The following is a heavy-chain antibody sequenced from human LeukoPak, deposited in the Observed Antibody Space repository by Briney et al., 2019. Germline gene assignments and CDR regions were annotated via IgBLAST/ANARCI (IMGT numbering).Heavy chain of an antibody. V-gene: IGHV4-61*08. J-gene: IGHJ4*02. CDR3: ARRGGAGRSFDY. Sequence: SETLSLTCTVSGASVSSGGYYWSWIRQPPGKGLEWIGNIYYSGSTNYNPSLKSRVTISVDTSKNQFTLKVSSVTAADTAVYYCARRGGAGRSFDYWGQGTLVTVSS. CDR2: IYYSGST. CDR1: GASVSSGGYY. D-gene: IGHD2-21*01.